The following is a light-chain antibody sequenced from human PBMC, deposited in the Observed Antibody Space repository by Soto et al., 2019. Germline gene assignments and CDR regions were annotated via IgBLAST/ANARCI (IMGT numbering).Light chain of an antibody. CDR1: QSLLHSNGYNY. J-gene: IGKJ1*01. CDR2: LGS. V-gene: IGKV2-28*01. Sequence: DIVMTQSPLSLPVTPGEPASISCRSSQSLLHSNGYNYLDWYVQKPGQSPQLLIYLGSNRASGVPDRFSGSGSGTDFRLKISRVEAEDVGVYYCMQALQTGWTFGQGTKVEIK. CDR3: MQALQTGWT.